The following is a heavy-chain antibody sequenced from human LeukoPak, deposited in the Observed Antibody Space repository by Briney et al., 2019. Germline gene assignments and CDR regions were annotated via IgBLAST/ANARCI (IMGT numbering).Heavy chain of an antibody. Sequence: PGGSLRLSCAASGFTFSSYGMSWVRQAPGKGLEWVSGISGSGGSAYYADSVKGRFTISRDNSKKTLYLEMNSLRVEDTAVYYCAKGYTSAWGQGTLVTVSS. CDR3: AKGYTSA. J-gene: IGHJ5*02. CDR2: ISGSGGSA. CDR1: GFTFSSYG. D-gene: IGHD6-25*01. V-gene: IGHV3-23*01.